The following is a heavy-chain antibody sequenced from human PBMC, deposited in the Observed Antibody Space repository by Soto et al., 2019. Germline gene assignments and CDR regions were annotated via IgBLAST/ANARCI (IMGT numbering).Heavy chain of an antibody. Sequence: QVQLVQSGAEVKKPGSSVKVSCKASGGTFSSYAISWVRQAPGQGLEWMGGIIPIFGTANYAQKFQGRVTITADESTSTAYMELSSLRSEHTAVYYCARAAAHYYDSSGYSPALVTYWGQGTLVTVSS. CDR2: IIPIFGTA. V-gene: IGHV1-69*01. J-gene: IGHJ4*02. CDR3: ARAAAHYYDSSGYSPALVTY. CDR1: GGTFSSYA. D-gene: IGHD3-22*01.